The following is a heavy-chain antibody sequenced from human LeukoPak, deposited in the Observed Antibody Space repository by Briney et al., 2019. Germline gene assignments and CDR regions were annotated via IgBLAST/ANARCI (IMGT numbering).Heavy chain of an antibody. J-gene: IGHJ5*02. CDR2: TYYRSKWYN. CDR1: GDSVSSNSAA. Sequence: SQTPSLTCAISGDSVSSNSAAWNWIRQSPSRGLEWLGRTYYRSKWYNDYAVSVKSRITINPDTSKNQFSLQLNSVTPEDTAVYYCARDRPFEDSYAEYNWFDPWGQGTLVTVSS. V-gene: IGHV6-1*01. D-gene: IGHD5-18*01. CDR3: ARDRPFEDSYAEYNWFDP.